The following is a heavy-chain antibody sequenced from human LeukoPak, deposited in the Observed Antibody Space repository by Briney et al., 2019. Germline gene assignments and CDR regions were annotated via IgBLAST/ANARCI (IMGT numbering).Heavy chain of an antibody. CDR1: GFTFSSYS. D-gene: IGHD3-9*01. CDR2: ISSSSSYI. Sequence: GSLRLSCAASGFTFSSYSMNWVRQAPGKGLEWVSSISSSSSYIYYADSVKGRFTISRDNAKNPLYLQKNSLRAEDTAVYYCARGVYDILTGYLTYFDYWGQGTLVTVSS. J-gene: IGHJ4*02. CDR3: ARGVYDILTGYLTYFDY. V-gene: IGHV3-21*01.